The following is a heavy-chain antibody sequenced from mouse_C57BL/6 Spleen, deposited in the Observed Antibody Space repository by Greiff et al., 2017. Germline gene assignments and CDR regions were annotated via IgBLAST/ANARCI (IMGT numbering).Heavy chain of an antibody. J-gene: IGHJ3*01. D-gene: IGHD2-4*01. Sequence: VQLQQPGAELVKPGASVKMSCKASGYTFTSYWITWVKQRPGQGLEWIGDIYPGSGSTNYNEKFKSKATLTVDTSSSTAYMQLSSLTSEDSAVYYCARWRGDYGAWFAYWGQGTLVTVSA. V-gene: IGHV1-55*01. CDR1: GYTFTSYW. CDR3: ARWRGDYGAWFAY. CDR2: IYPGSGST.